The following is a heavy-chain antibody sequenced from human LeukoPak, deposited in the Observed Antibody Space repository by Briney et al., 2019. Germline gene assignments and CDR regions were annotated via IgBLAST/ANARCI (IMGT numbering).Heavy chain of an antibody. CDR1: GFTVSSNY. CDR2: IYSGGST. CDR3: AREFYGIAAAGSLNYYYMDV. D-gene: IGHD6-13*01. V-gene: IGHV3-66*01. Sequence: QPGGSLRLSCAASGFTVSSNYMSWVRQAPGKGLEWVSVIYSGGSTYYADSVKGRFTISRDNSKNTLYLQMSSLRAEDTAVYYCAREFYGIAAAGSLNYYYMDVWGKGTTVTISS. J-gene: IGHJ6*03.